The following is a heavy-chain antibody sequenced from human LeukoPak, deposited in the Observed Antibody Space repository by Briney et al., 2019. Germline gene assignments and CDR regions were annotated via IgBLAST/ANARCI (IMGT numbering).Heavy chain of an antibody. CDR3: VRKSGGMVGAPGY. V-gene: IGHV3-74*01. CDR2: INTDGSTT. D-gene: IGHD1-26*01. CDR1: GFSFSDHW. Sequence: GGSLRLSCAASGFSFSDHWMHWVRQAPGKGLVWVSRINTDGSTTYYADSVKGRFTVSRDNAKNTLYLQMNSLRAEDTAVYYCVRKSGGMVGAPGYWGRGTLVTVSS. J-gene: IGHJ4*02.